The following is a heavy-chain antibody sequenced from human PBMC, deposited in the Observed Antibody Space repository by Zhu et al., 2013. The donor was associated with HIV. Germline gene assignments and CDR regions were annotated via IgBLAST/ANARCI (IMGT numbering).Heavy chain of an antibody. CDR2: VDPGRGDV. V-gene: IGHV1-2*02. Sequence: QVQLVQSGAEVKKPGASVKVSCRASGYTFTNYYIQWVRQAPGQGLEWMGWVDPGRGDVKYPPRFQDRVTMTWDTSITTAYMELAEVTSDDTAIYYCARVNYAAIRGDNRFDPWGQGTLVTVSS. J-gene: IGHJ5*02. CDR3: ARVNYAAIRGDNRFDP. CDR1: GYTFTNYY. D-gene: IGHD3-10*01.